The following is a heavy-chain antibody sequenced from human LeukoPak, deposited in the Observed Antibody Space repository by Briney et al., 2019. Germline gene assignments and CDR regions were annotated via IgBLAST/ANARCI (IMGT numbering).Heavy chain of an antibody. D-gene: IGHD6-13*01. Sequence: ASVKVSCKASGYTFTSYYMHWVRQAPGQGLEWMGKINPSGDSTTYAQKFQGRVSMTRDMSTSTVYMDLSSLRSEDTAIYYCARGDGEVAGGTENWFDPWGQGTLVIVSS. CDR2: INPSGDST. CDR1: GYTFTSYY. CDR3: ARGDGEVAGGTENWFDP. V-gene: IGHV1-46*01. J-gene: IGHJ5*02.